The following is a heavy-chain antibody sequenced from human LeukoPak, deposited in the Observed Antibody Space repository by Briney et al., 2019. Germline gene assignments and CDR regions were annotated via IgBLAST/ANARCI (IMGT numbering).Heavy chain of an antibody. Sequence: QPGRSLRLSCAASGFTFSSDWMHRVRQAPGKGLEWVAVISYDGSNKFYADSVKGRFTISRDNSKSTLYLQMNSLRAEDTAVYYCAKELSAGTGGGWEDYFDYWGQGTLVTVSA. CDR2: ISYDGSNK. CDR3: AKELSAGTGGGWEDYFDY. D-gene: IGHD6-13*01. CDR1: GFTFSSDW. V-gene: IGHV3-30*18. J-gene: IGHJ4*02.